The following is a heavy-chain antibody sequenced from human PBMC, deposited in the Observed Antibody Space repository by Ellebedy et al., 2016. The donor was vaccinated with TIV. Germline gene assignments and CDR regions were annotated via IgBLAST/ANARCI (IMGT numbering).Heavy chain of an antibody. V-gene: IGHV3-74*01. CDR2: TDSDESGT. D-gene: IGHD1-14*01. J-gene: IGHJ4*02. Sequence: GESLKISXAVSGFTFSNVWMAWVRQVPGKGLVWVSRTDSDESGTSYADSVKGRFTISRDNAKNTLYLQMNSLRAEDTAVYFCARGGNYDRNPFDYWGQGTLVTVSS. CDR3: ARGGNYDRNPFDY. CDR1: GFTFSNVW.